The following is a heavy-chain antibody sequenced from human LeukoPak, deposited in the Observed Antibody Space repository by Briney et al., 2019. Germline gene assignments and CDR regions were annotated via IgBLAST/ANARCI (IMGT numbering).Heavy chain of an antibody. D-gene: IGHD5-24*01. CDR3: ARQTSGGYTVFSGKPRGHWFDP. V-gene: IGHV1-69*13. CDR2: IIPIFGTT. Sequence: GASVEVSCEASGDTFSSYGISWVRQAPGQGLEWMGGIIPIFGTTNYAQKFQGRVTITADDSTSTAYMDLSSLTSEDTAVYYCARQTSGGYTVFSGKPRGHWFDPWGQGTLVTVSS. J-gene: IGHJ5*02. CDR1: GDTFSSYG.